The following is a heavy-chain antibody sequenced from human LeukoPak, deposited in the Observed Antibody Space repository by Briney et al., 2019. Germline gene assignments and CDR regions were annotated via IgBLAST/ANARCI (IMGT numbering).Heavy chain of an antibody. CDR1: GFTFSSYG. Sequence: GGSLRLSCAASGFTFSSYGMHWVRQAPGKGLEWVAVISYDGSNKYYADSVKGRFTISRDNSKNTLYLQMNSLRAEDTAVYYCANKARAGRFDYWGQGTLVTVSS. D-gene: IGHD6-13*01. CDR2: ISYDGSNK. J-gene: IGHJ4*02. V-gene: IGHV3-30*18. CDR3: ANKARAGRFDY.